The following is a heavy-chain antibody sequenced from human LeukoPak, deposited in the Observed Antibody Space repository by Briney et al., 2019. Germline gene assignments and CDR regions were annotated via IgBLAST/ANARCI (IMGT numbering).Heavy chain of an antibody. CDR1: GFTFSSYG. Sequence: PGRSLRLSCAASGFTFSSYGMHWVRQAPGKGLEWVAVISYDGSNKYYADSVKGRFTISRDNAKNSLYLQMNSLRAEDTAVYYCARGFYDYVWGSYRAYYFDYWGQGTLVTVSS. V-gene: IGHV3-30*03. J-gene: IGHJ4*02. D-gene: IGHD3-16*02. CDR2: ISYDGSNK. CDR3: ARGFYDYVWGSYRAYYFDY.